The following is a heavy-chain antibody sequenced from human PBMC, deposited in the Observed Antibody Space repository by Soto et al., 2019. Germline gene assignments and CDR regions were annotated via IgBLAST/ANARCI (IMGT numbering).Heavy chain of an antibody. CDR1: GGTFSSYA. Sequence: ASVKVSCKASGGTFSSYAISWVRQAPGQGLEWMGGIIPIFGTANYAQKFQGRVTITADESTSTAYMELSSLRSEDTAVYYCARSDMITFGGVTAYYYGMDVWGQGTTVTVSS. CDR3: ARSDMITFGGVTAYYYGMDV. D-gene: IGHD3-16*01. J-gene: IGHJ6*02. CDR2: IIPIFGTA. V-gene: IGHV1-69*13.